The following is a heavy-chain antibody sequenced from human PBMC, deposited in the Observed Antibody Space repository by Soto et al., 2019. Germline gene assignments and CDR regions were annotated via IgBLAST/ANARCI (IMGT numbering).Heavy chain of an antibody. CDR1: GGTFSSYA. CDR2: IIPIFGTA. J-gene: IGHJ6*02. CDR3: ARDSGITMIVVVPYYYGMDV. V-gene: IGHV1-69*06. Sequence: QVQLVQSGAEVKKPGSSVKVSCKASGGTFSSYAISWVRQAPGQGLEWMGGIIPIFGTANYEQKFQGRVTITADKSTSTAYMELSSLRSEDTAVYYCARDSGITMIVVVPYYYGMDVWGQGTTVTVSS. D-gene: IGHD3-22*01.